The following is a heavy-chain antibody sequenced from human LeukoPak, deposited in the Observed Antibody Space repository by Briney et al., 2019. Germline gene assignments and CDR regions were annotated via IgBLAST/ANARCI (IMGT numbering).Heavy chain of an antibody. D-gene: IGHD3-10*01. Sequence: PGGSLRLSCAASGFTFSSYGMHWVRQAPGKGLEWVSAISGSGGSTYYADSVKGRFTISRDNSKNTLYLQMNSLRAEDTAVYYCAKSPALMVRGVSAFDIWGQGTMVTVSS. CDR2: ISGSGGST. CDR3: AKSPALMVRGVSAFDI. J-gene: IGHJ3*02. V-gene: IGHV3-23*01. CDR1: GFTFSSYG.